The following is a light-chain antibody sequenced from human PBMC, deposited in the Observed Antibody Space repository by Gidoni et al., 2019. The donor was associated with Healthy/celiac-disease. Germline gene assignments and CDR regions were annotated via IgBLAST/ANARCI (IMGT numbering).Light chain of an antibody. CDR2: AAA. Sequence: DIQMTQSPSSLSASVGDRVTITCRASHSISSYLNWYQQKPGKAPKLLIYAAASLQSGVPSRFSGSGSGTDFTLTISSLQPEDFATYYCQQSYSTPHMYTFGQGTKLEIK. CDR1: HSISSY. V-gene: IGKV1-39*01. CDR3: QQSYSTPHMYT. J-gene: IGKJ2*01.